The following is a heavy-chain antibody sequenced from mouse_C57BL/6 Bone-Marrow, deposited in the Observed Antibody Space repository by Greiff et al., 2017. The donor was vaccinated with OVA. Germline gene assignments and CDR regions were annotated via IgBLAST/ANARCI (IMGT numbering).Heavy chain of an antibody. V-gene: IGHV1-61*01. CDR1: GYTFTSYW. J-gene: IGHJ4*01. CDR3: ARSRWLLRPYARDY. CDR2: IYPSDSEP. Sequence: QVQLQQPGAELVRPGSSVTLSCKASGYTFTSYWMAWVKQRPGQGLEWIGNIYPSDSEPHYNQKFKDKATLTVDKSSSTAYMQLSSLTSEDSAVYDCARSRWLLRPYARDYWGQGTSGTVAS. D-gene: IGHD2-3*01.